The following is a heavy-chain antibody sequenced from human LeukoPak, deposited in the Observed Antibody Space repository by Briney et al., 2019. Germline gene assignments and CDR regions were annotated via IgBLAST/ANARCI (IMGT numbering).Heavy chain of an antibody. CDR3: ARDLECTSCSSAGNYGMDV. Sequence: ASAKVSCKASGYTFTSYYMHWVRQAPGQGLEWMGIINPSGGSTSYAQKFQGRVTMTRDTSTSTVYMELSSLRSEDTAVYYCARDLECTSCSSAGNYGMDVWGQGTTVTVSS. V-gene: IGHV1-46*01. J-gene: IGHJ6*02. CDR2: INPSGGST. CDR1: GYTFTSYY. D-gene: IGHD2-2*01.